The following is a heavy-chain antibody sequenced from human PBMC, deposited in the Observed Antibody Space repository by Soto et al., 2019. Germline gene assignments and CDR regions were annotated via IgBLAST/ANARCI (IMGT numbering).Heavy chain of an antibody. Sequence: SETLSLTCTVSGGSISSYYWSWIRQPPGKGLEWIGYIYYSGSTNYNPSLKSRVTISVDTSKNQFSLKLSSVTAADTAVYYCARSSNLRFLEWLHWGQGTLVTVSS. D-gene: IGHD3-3*01. V-gene: IGHV4-59*01. CDR3: ARSSNLRFLEWLH. CDR1: GGSISSYY. J-gene: IGHJ4*02. CDR2: IYYSGST.